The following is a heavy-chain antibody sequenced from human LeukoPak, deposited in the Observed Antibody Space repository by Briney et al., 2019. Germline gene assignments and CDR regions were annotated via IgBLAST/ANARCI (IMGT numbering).Heavy chain of an antibody. CDR2: ISYDGSNK. V-gene: IGHV3-30-3*01. D-gene: IGHD2-15*01. CDR3: ARDRYCSGGSCQSIDY. J-gene: IGHJ4*02. CDR1: GFTFSSYA. Sequence: GGSLRLSRAASGFTFSSYAMHWVRQAPGKGLEWVAVISYDGSNKYYADSVKGRFTISRDNSKNTLYLQMNSLRAEDTAVYYCARDRYCSGGSCQSIDYWGQGTLVTVSS.